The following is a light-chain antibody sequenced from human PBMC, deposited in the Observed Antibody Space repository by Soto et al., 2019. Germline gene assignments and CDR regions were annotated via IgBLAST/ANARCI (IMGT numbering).Light chain of an antibody. CDR2: DVT. CDR3: SSYTTSNTRQIV. J-gene: IGLJ1*01. Sequence: QSVLTQPASVSGSPGQSITISCTGTSSDVGGYNYVSWYQNHPGKAPKLIIYDVTNRPSGVSNLFSGSKSGNTASLTISWLQPEDEADYYCSSYTTSNTRQIVFGTGTKVTVL. CDR1: SSDVGGYNY. V-gene: IGLV2-14*03.